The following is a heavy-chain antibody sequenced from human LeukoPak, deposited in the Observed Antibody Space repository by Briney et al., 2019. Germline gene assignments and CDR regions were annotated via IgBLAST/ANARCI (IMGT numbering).Heavy chain of an antibody. CDR3: ARDEGGYYGSGSHYYYGMDV. CDR2: IYYSGST. J-gene: IGHJ6*02. CDR1: GGSISSYY. V-gene: IGHV4-59*01. Sequence: SETLSLTCTVSGGSISSYYWSWIRQPPGKGLEWIGYIYYSGSTNYNPSLKSRVTISVDTSKNQFSLKLSSVTAADTAVYYCARDEGGYYGSGSHYYYGMDVWGQGTTVTVFS. D-gene: IGHD3-10*01.